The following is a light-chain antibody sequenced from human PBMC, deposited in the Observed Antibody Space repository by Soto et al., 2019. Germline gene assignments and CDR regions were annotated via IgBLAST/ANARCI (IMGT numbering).Light chain of an antibody. V-gene: IGLV1-40*01. CDR3: QPYARSLCGYV. CDR1: SSNIGAGYD. J-gene: IGLJ1*01. CDR2: GNS. Sequence: QSVLTQPPSVSGAPGQRVTISCTGSSSNIGAGYDVHWYQQLPGTAPKLLIYGNSNRPSGVPDRFSGSKSGTSASLAITGLKAGDEVDYYGQPYARSLCGYVFGTG.